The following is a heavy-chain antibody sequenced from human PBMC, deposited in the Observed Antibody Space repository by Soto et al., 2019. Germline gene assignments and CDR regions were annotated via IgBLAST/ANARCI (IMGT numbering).Heavy chain of an antibody. D-gene: IGHD5-12*01. CDR2: ISYDGSNK. J-gene: IGHJ4*02. CDR1: GFTFSSYG. V-gene: IGHV3-30*18. Sequence: PGGSLRLSCAASGFTFSSYGMHWVRQAPGKGLEWVAVISYDGSNKYYADSVKGRFTISRDNSKNTLYLQMNSLRAEDTAVYYCAKEFDRDGYKYQYYWGQGTLVTVSS. CDR3: AKEFDRDGYKYQYY.